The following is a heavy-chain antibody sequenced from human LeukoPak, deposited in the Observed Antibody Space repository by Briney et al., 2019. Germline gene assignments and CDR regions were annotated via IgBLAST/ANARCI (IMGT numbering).Heavy chain of an antibody. CDR1: GGSISSYY. Sequence: TPSETLSLTCTVSGGSISSYYWSWIRQPPGKGLEWIGYIYYSGSTNYNPSLKSRVTISVDTSKNQFSLKLSSVTAADTAVYYCARCPLVIPDYYYYMDVWGKGTTVTVSS. CDR2: IYYSGST. J-gene: IGHJ6*03. D-gene: IGHD3-16*02. CDR3: ARCPLVIPDYYYYMDV. V-gene: IGHV4-59*01.